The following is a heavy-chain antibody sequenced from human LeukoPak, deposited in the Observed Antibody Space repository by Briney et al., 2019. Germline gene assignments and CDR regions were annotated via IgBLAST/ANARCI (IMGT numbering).Heavy chain of an antibody. CDR2: IYYSGST. CDR1: GGSISSGDYY. V-gene: IGHV4-39*07. CDR3: ARDQDSYGLDY. D-gene: IGHD5-18*01. Sequence: SETLSLTCTVSGGSISSGDYYWGWIRQPPGKGLEWIGSIYYSGSTYYNPSLKSRVTISVDTSKNQFSLKLSSVTAADTAVYYCARDQDSYGLDYWGQGTLVTVSS. J-gene: IGHJ4*02.